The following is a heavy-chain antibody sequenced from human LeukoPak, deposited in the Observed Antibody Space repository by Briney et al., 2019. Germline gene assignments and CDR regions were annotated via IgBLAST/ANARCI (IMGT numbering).Heavy chain of an antibody. D-gene: IGHD2-15*01. V-gene: IGHV4-59*01. CDR3: ARDRAYCSGGSCYRWFDP. CDR1: GASISSDC. Sequence: RPSETLSLTCTVSGASISSDCWSWIRQPPGKGLERLGYIYYSGSTNYTTSLNRRITISVDTSKNHFSLKLSSVTASDTAVDYCARDRAYCSGGSCYRWFDPWGQGTLVTVSS. CDR2: IYYSGST. J-gene: IGHJ5*02.